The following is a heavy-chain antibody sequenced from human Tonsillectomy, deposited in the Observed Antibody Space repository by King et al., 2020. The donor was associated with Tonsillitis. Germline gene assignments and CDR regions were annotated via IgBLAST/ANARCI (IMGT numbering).Heavy chain of an antibody. CDR2: IRYDGSNK. Sequence: VQLVESGGGVVQPGGSLSLSCAASGFTFSTYGMHWVRQAPGKGLEWVAFIRYDGSNKYYADSVKGRFTISRDNSKNTLSLQMNTLRAEDTAVYYCAKELDYSDFDYSDYDSYYYGLDIWGQGTTVTVSS. CDR1: GFTFSTYG. V-gene: IGHV3-30*02. CDR3: AKELDYSDFDYSDYDSYYYGLDI. D-gene: IGHD4-11*01. J-gene: IGHJ6*02.